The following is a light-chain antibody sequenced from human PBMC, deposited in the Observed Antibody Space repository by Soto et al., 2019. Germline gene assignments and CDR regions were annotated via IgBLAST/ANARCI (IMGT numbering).Light chain of an antibody. CDR2: GAS. Sequence: ETVLTQSPGTLSLSPGERATLSCRASQSIRSNYLAWYRQTPGQAPRLLIYGASNRATGIADKFSGSGSGTDFTRIISRLEHEDFALYYCQQYGSSPWTFGQGTKVEIK. CDR1: QSIRSNY. CDR3: QQYGSSPWT. V-gene: IGKV3-20*01. J-gene: IGKJ1*01.